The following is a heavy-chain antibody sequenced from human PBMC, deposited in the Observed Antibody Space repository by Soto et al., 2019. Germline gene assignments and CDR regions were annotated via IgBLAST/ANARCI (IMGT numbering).Heavy chain of an antibody. CDR3: ARGYSSGWGWFDP. CDR2: INAGNGNT. CDR1: GYSFTSYV. J-gene: IGHJ5*02. D-gene: IGHD6-19*01. V-gene: IGHV1-3*01. Sequence: QVQLVQSGAEVKKPGASVKVSWKTSGYSFTSYVMHWVRKAPGQRIEWMGWINAGNGNTKHSQKFQGRVTITRDTSASTAYMELSSLRSEDTAVYYCARGYSSGWGWFDPWGQGTLVTVSS.